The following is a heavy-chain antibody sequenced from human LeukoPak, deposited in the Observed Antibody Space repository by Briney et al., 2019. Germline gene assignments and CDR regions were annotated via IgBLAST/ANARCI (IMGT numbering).Heavy chain of an antibody. V-gene: IGHV4-59*08. D-gene: IGHD3-3*01. J-gene: IGHJ4*02. CDR2: IYYSGST. CDR1: GFTFSDYY. CDR3: ARLSTGAYYDFWSGYYTGIDYFDY. Sequence: PGGSLRLSCAASGFTFSDYYMSWIRQPPGKGLEWIGYIYYSGSTNYNPSLKSRVTISVDTSKNQFSLKLSSVTAADTAVYYCARLSTGAYYDFWSGYYTGIDYFDYWGQGTLVTVSS.